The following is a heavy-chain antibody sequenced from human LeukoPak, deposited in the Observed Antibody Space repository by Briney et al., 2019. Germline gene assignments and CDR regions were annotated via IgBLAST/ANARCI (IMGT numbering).Heavy chain of an antibody. D-gene: IGHD3-22*01. J-gene: IGHJ4*02. CDR1: GGSISSSTYY. V-gene: IGHV4-39*07. Sequence: PSETLSLTCTVSGGSISSSTYYWSWIRQPPGKGLEWIGEINHSGSTNYNPSLKSRVTISVDTSKNQFSLKLSSVTAADTAVYFCARGPPTDYYDSSGFYYVFDYWGQGTLVTVSS. CDR3: ARGPPTDYYDSSGFYYVFDY. CDR2: INHSGST.